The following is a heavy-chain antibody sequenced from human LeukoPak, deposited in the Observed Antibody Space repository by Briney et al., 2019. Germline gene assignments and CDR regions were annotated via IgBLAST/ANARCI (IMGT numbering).Heavy chain of an antibody. V-gene: IGHV4-39*07. J-gene: IGHJ4*02. CDR1: GGSISSSSYY. D-gene: IGHD5/OR15-5a*01. Sequence: SETLSLTCTVSGGSISSSSYYWGWIRQPPGKGLEWIGSIYYSGSTYYNPSLKSRVTISVDTSKNQFSLKLSSVTAADTAVYYCARDVYVYYFDYWGQGTLVTVSS. CDR2: IYYSGST. CDR3: ARDVYVYYFDY.